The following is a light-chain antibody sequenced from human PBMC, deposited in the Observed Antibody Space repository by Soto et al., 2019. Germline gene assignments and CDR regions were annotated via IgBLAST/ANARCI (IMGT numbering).Light chain of an antibody. V-gene: IGKV3-11*01. CDR2: DAS. Sequence: EIVLPQSPATLSLSPGARATLSCRASQSVSSYLAWYQQKPGQAPRLLIYDASNRATGIPARFSGSGSGTDFTLTISSLEPEDFAVYYCQQRSNWPPTVTFGQGTRLEIK. CDR1: QSVSSY. J-gene: IGKJ5*01. CDR3: QQRSNWPPTVT.